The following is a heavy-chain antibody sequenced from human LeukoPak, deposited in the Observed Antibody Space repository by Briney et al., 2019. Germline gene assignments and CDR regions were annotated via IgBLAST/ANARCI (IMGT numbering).Heavy chain of an antibody. CDR2: MNPNSGNT. V-gene: IGHV1-8*02. J-gene: IGHJ4*02. CDR1: GYTFTSYG. Sequence: ASVKVSCKASGYTFTSYGISWVRQATGQGLEWMGWMNPNSGNTGYAQKFQGKVTMTRNTSISTAYMELSSLRSEDTAVYYCARDHNRQGLYYFDYWGQGTLVTVSS. CDR3: ARDHNRQGLYYFDY. D-gene: IGHD2/OR15-2a*01.